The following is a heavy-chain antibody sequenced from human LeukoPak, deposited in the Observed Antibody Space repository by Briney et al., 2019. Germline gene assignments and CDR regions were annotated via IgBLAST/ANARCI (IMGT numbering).Heavy chain of an antibody. V-gene: IGHV3-30*18. Sequence: PGGSLRLSCAASGFTLSSYGMHWVRQAPGKGLEWVAVISYDGSNKYYADSVKGRFTISRDNSKNTLYLQMNSLRAEDTAVYYCAKDGSSGWDFDYWGQGTLVTVSS. D-gene: IGHD6-19*01. CDR3: AKDGSSGWDFDY. J-gene: IGHJ4*02. CDR1: GFTLSSYG. CDR2: ISYDGSNK.